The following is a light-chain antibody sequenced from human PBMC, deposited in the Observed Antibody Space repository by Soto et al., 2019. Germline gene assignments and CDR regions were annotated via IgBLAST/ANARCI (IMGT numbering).Light chain of an antibody. J-gene: IGKJ4*01. CDR1: QSISVW. CDR2: RTS. Sequence: DIQMTQSPSTLSASVGDRVTITCRASQSISVWLAWYQQKPGKDPKLLIYRTSSSESGVASRFRGSGSGTEFTLTISSLQPDDFAAYYCQKYSIYPITFGGGTKVEIK. V-gene: IGKV1-5*03. CDR3: QKYSIYPIT.